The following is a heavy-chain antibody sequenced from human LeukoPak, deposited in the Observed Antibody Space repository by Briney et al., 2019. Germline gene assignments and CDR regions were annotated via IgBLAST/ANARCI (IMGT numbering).Heavy chain of an antibody. CDR2: IYNGGST. CDR3: ARDRDSGDYTAAPGDY. J-gene: IGHJ4*02. V-gene: IGHV3-53*01. D-gene: IGHD4-17*01. CDR1: GFTVSSTY. Sequence: GGSLRLSCAASGFTVSSTYMSWVRQAPGKGLEWVSVIYNGGSTYYADSVKGRFTISRDSAKNSLYLQMNSLRDEDTAVYYCARDRDSGDYTAAPGDYWGQGTLVTVSS.